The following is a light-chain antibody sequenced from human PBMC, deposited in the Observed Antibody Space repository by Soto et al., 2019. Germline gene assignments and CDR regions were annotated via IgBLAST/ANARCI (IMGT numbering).Light chain of an antibody. CDR2: SNY. Sequence: QSVLTQPPSASGTPGQRVTISCSGSSSNIGSNSVNWFQQLPGTAPKLLIYSNYQRPSGVPDRFSGSKSGTSASLAISGLQSEDETDYYCAAWDDSLSGPVFGGGTKVTVL. J-gene: IGLJ3*02. CDR3: AAWDDSLSGPV. CDR1: SSNIGSNS. V-gene: IGLV1-44*01.